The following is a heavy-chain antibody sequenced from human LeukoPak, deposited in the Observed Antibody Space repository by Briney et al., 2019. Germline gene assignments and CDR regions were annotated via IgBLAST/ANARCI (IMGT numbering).Heavy chain of an antibody. CDR1: GFTFSSYA. J-gene: IGHJ4*02. CDR2: ISGSGGST. D-gene: IGHD1-26*01. V-gene: IGHV3-23*01. CDR3: AKAQKAWELLHDFDY. Sequence: GGSLRLSCAASGFTFSSYAMSWVRQAPGKGREWVSAISGSGGSTYYADSVKGRFTISRDNSKNTLYLQMNSMRAEDTAVYYCAKAQKAWELLHDFDYWGQGTLVTVSS.